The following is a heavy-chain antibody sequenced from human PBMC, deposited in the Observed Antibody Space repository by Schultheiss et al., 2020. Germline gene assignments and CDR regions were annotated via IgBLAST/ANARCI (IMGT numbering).Heavy chain of an antibody. Sequence: GGSLRLSCAASGFTFNYYSMNWVRQAPGQGLEWVSSITSISTYIYYADSVKGRFTISRDNARNSLYLQMNSLRAEDTAVYYCARDLFQFYAFEMWGQGTMVTVSS. V-gene: IGHV3-21*01. CDR1: GFTFNYYS. J-gene: IGHJ3*02. CDR3: ARDLFQFYAFEM. CDR2: ITSISTYI.